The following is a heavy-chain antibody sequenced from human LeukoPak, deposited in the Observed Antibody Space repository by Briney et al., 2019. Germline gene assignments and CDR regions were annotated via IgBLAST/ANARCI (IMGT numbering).Heavy chain of an antibody. CDR3: AGVTTRYFDY. CDR2: INSGGST. CDR1: GVSFCSYA. Sequence: PGGSLRLSCEASGVSFCSYAMSWVRQALGRGLQWWSVINSGGSTYYADSVKGRFTVPRDDSKNTLYLQMNCRRAEDTAGYYCAGVTTRYFDYWGAGTLGTVSS. V-gene: IGHV3-23*01. J-gene: IGHJ4*03. D-gene: IGHD3-3*01.